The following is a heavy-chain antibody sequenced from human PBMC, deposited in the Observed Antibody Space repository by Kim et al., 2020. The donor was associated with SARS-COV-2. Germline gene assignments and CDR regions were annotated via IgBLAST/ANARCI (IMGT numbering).Heavy chain of an antibody. CDR3: ARFVVGATKGFDL. Sequence: ASVKVSCKASGYTFTGYGLNWVRQAPGQGLEWMGWISVYNGNTNYAENLQGRVTMTTDISTNTVYMELRNLRSDDTAVYYCARFVVGATKGFDLWGQG. V-gene: IGHV1-18*04. CDR2: ISVYNGNT. CDR1: GYTFTGYG. D-gene: IGHD1-26*01. J-gene: IGHJ4*02.